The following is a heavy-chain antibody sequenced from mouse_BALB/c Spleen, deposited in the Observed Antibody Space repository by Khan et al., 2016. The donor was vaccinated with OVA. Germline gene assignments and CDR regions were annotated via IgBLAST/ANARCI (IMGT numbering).Heavy chain of an antibody. Sequence: QIQLVQSGPELKKPGETVKISCKASGYTFTIYGMNWVRRAPGKGLKWMGWINTYTGEPTYADDFKGRFAFSLETSASTAFLQINNLKNEDTATYFCARVGYNGTMDYWGQGTSVTVSS. D-gene: IGHD2-14*01. V-gene: IGHV9-3-1*01. CDR1: GYTFTIYG. CDR3: ARVGYNGTMDY. J-gene: IGHJ4*01. CDR2: INTYTGEP.